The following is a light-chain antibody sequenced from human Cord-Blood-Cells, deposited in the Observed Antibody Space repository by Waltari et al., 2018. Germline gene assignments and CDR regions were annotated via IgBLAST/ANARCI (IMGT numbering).Light chain of an antibody. J-gene: IGKJ4*01. V-gene: IGKV3-20*01. CDR3: QQYGSSPLT. CDR1: QSVSSSY. CDR2: GAS. Sequence: LSLSPGERATLSCRASQSVSSSYLAWYQQKPGQAPRLLIYGASSRATGIQDRFSGSGSGTDFTLTISRLEPEDFAVYYCQQYGSSPLTFGGGTKVEIK.